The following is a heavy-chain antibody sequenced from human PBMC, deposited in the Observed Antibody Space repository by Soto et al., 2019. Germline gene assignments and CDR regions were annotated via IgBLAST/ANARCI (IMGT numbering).Heavy chain of an antibody. D-gene: IGHD1-1*01. J-gene: IGHJ4*02. Sequence: GGSLRLSCSASGFTFSSYAMHWVRQAPGKGLEYVSAISSNGGSTYYADSVKGRFTISRDNSKNTLYLQMSSLRAEDTAVYYCVITTGKYYFDYWGQGTLVTVSS. CDR2: ISSNGGST. CDR3: VITTGKYYFDY. V-gene: IGHV3-64D*06. CDR1: GFTFSSYA.